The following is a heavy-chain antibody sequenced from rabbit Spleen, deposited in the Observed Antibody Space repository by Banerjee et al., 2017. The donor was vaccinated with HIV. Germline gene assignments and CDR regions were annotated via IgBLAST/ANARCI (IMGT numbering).Heavy chain of an antibody. V-gene: IGHV1S45*01. Sequence: QEQLVESGGGLVKPGTSLTLTCIASGVSFSGSSYMCWVRQAPGKGLEWIACIDSGSSGFTYFASWAKGRFTISKTASTTVTLHMTSLTAADTATYFCARDTSSSFSSYGMDLWGPSTLVTVS. D-gene: IGHD1-1*01. CDR3: ARDTSSSFSSYGMDL. CDR1: GVSFSGSSY. CDR2: IDSGSSGFT. J-gene: IGHJ6*01.